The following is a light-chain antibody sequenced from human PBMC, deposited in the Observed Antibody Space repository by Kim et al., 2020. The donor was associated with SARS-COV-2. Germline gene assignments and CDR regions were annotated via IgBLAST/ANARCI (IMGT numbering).Light chain of an antibody. Sequence: ALGQTVTITCQGDGRSNYYASWYQQKPGQAPVLFVYGKNNRPSGIPDRFSGSYSGNTASLTISADQAEDEADYYCNSRASSSNHGMFGGGTQLTVL. CDR3: NSRASSSNHGM. CDR2: GKN. J-gene: IGLJ3*02. V-gene: IGLV3-19*01. CDR1: GRSNYY.